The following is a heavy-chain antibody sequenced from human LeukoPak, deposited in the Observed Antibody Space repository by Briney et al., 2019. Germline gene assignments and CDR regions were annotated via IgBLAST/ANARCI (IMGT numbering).Heavy chain of an antibody. V-gene: IGHV4-38-2*02. CDR2: IYHSRST. CDR3: AREITFGGVIVQHFDY. CDR1: GYSISSGYY. Sequence: ASETLTLTCAVSGYSISSGYYWGWIRQPPGKGLEWIGSIYHSRSTYYNPSLKSRVTISVDTSKNQFSLKLSSVTAADTAVYYCAREITFGGVIVQHFDYWGQGTLVTVSS. D-gene: IGHD3-16*02. J-gene: IGHJ4*02.